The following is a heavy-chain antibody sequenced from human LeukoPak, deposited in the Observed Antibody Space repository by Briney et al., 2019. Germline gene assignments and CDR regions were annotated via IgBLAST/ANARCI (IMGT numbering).Heavy chain of an antibody. CDR1: GVSMSSSPYY. CDR3: AGHDCDSSRCSVNWFDP. J-gene: IGHJ5*02. D-gene: IGHD2/OR15-2a*01. V-gene: IGHV4-39*01. CDR2: IYDSGNT. Sequence: SETLSLTCTVTGVSMSSSPYYWGWIRQPPGKGLEWIGTIYDSGNTNYNPSLRGRLTISVDTSRNQFSLKLSSVTAADTAVYYCAGHDCDSSRCSVNWFDPWGQGTLVTVSS.